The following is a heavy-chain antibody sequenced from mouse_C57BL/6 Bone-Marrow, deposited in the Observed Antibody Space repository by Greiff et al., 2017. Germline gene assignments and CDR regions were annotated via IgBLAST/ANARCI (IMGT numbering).Heavy chain of an antibody. J-gene: IGHJ3*01. CDR1: GYTFTSYW. V-gene: IGHV1-50*01. Sequence: QVQLQQPGAELVKPGASVKLSCKASGYTFTSYWMQWVKQRPGQGLEWIGEIDPSDSYTNYNQKFKGKATFTVDTSSSTAYMQLSSLTSEDSAVYYCVTGPSFAYWGQGTLVTVSA. D-gene: IGHD4-1*01. CDR2: IDPSDSYT. CDR3: VTGPSFAY.